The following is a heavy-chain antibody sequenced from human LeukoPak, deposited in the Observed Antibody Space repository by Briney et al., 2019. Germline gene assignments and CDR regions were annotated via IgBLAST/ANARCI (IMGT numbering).Heavy chain of an antibody. CDR2: MNPNSGNA. Sequence: ASVKVSCKASGYTFTIYDINWVRQVPGQGLEWMGWMNPNSGNAGYAQMFQGRVTMTRDTSINTAYVELSSLGSEDTAVYYCAISRVVGAARFAFDIWGQGTMITVSS. D-gene: IGHD2-15*01. CDR1: GYTFTIYD. J-gene: IGHJ3*02. V-gene: IGHV1-8*01. CDR3: AISRVVGAARFAFDI.